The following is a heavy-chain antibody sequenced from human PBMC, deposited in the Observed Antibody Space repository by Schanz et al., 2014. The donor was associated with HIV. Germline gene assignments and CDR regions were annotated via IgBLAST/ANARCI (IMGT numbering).Heavy chain of an antibody. Sequence: QVQVVQSGAEVKKPGASVKVSCSVSGYTLTPLSLHWVRQAPGKGLEWMGAFDPENGETIYAQKFQGRVTMTRNTSINTAYMELSSLRSEDTAVYYCARGRFCSGGSCYHDYWGQGTLVTVSS. J-gene: IGHJ4*02. CDR1: GYTLTPLS. V-gene: IGHV1-24*01. CDR2: FDPENGET. CDR3: ARGRFCSGGSCYHDY. D-gene: IGHD2-15*01.